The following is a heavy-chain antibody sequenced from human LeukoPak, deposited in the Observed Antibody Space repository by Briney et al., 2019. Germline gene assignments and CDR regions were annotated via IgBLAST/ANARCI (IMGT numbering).Heavy chain of an antibody. Sequence: ASVKGSCTGSGYTFTSYGISWVRQAPGQGVEWVGWISAYNGNTNYAQKLQGRVTMTTDTSTSTAYMELRSLRSDDTAVYYCAREPGGYCSSTSCYLYYFDYWGQGTLVTVSS. CDR3: AREPGGYCSSTSCYLYYFDY. CDR1: GYTFTSYG. D-gene: IGHD2-2*01. V-gene: IGHV1-18*01. J-gene: IGHJ4*02. CDR2: ISAYNGNT.